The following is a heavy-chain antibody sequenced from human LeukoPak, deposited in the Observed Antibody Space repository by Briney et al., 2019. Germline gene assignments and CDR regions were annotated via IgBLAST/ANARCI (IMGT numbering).Heavy chain of an antibody. D-gene: IGHD5-18*01. V-gene: IGHV3-30*02. J-gene: IGHJ6*02. CDR3: AKGIQLWYMDV. CDR2: IWYDGSNK. CDR1: GFTFSSYG. Sequence: PGGSLRLSCAASGFTFSSYGMHWVRQAPGKGLEWVAVIWYDGSNKYYADSVKGRFTISRDNSKNTLYLQMNSLRAEDTAVYYCAKGIQLWYMDVWGQGTTVTVSS.